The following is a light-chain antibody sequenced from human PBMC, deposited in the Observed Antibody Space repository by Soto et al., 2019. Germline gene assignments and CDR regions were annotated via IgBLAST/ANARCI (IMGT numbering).Light chain of an antibody. CDR2: EVS. CDR3: FSYTTSSTLV. CDR1: RSDVGGYNY. V-gene: IGLV2-14*01. J-gene: IGLJ3*02. Sequence: QSALTQPSSVSGSPGQSITISCTGTRSDVGGYNYVSWYQQHPAKAPKLMIYEVSNRPSGVSHRFSGSKSGNTASLTISGLQAEDEADYYCFSYTTSSTLVFGGGTKLTVL.